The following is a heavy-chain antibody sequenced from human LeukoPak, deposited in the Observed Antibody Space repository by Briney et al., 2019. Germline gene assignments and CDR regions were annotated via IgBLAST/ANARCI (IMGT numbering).Heavy chain of an antibody. Sequence: SETLSLTCTVSGGSISSYYWSWIRQPAGKGLEWIGRIYTSGSTNYNPSLKSRVTMSVDTSKNLFPLKLSSVTAADTAVYYCARARYYYDSSAGYYMDVWGKGTTVTISS. J-gene: IGHJ6*03. D-gene: IGHD3-22*01. CDR1: GGSISSYY. V-gene: IGHV4-4*07. CDR2: IYTSGST. CDR3: ARARYYYDSSAGYYMDV.